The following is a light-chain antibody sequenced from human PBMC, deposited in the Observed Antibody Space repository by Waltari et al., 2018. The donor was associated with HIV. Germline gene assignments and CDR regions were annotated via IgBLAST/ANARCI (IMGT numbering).Light chain of an antibody. CDR2: GAS. J-gene: IGKJ1*01. Sequence: EIVLTQSPATLSVSPGERVTLSCRASQNVITNLAWYQQTPGQPPRLLIYGASSRATGIPARFSGGGFGTEFTLTINSLQSEDFTFYYCQQYNQWPRTFGQGTKV. CDR3: QQYNQWPRT. V-gene: IGKV3-15*01. CDR1: QNVITN.